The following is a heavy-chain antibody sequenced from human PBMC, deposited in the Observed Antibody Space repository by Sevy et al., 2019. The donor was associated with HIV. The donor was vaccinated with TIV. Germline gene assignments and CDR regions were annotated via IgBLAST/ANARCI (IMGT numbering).Heavy chain of an antibody. J-gene: IGHJ6*02. V-gene: IGHV3-21*01. CDR1: GFTFISYS. CDR3: ARVPSTGRYGMDV. CDR2: IGSTGDYI. D-gene: IGHD3-10*01. Sequence: GGSLRLSCAASGFTFISYSMNWVRQAPGKGLEWVASIGSTGDYIYYADSMKGRFTISRDNAKKSLYLQMKSLRAEDTAVYYCARVPSTGRYGMDVWGQGTTVTVSS.